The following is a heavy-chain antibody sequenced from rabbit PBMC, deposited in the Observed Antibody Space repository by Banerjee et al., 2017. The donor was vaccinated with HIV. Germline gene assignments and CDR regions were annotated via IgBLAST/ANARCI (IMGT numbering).Heavy chain of an antibody. CDR1: GFDFSSGG. D-gene: IGHD4-1*01. CDR2: IDTGSRDFT. CDR3: ARDLDDVIGWNFGW. V-gene: IGHV1S45*01. Sequence: QEQLKETGGGLVQPGGSLALSCKASGFDFSSGGVSWVRQAPGKGLEWIACIDTGSRDFTYYASWAKGRFTISKTSSTTVTLQMTSLTVADTATYFCARDLDDVIGWNFGWWGPGTLVTVS. J-gene: IGHJ6*01.